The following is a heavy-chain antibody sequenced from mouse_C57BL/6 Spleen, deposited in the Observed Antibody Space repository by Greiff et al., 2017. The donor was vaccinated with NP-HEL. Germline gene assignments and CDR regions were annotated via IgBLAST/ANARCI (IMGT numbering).Heavy chain of an antibody. CDR3: AREERDYGYFDY. Sequence: EVQRVESGPGMVKPSQSLSLTCTVTGYSITSGYDWHWIRHFPGNKLEWMGYISYSGSTNYNPSLKSRISITHDTSKNHFFLKLNSVTTEDTATYYCAREERDYGYFDYWGQGTTLTVSS. V-gene: IGHV3-1*01. CDR2: ISYSGST. D-gene: IGHD2-4*01. J-gene: IGHJ2*01. CDR1: GYSITSGYD.